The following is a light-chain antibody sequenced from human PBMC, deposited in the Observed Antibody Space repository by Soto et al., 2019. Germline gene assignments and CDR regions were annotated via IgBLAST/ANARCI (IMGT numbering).Light chain of an antibody. V-gene: IGKV1-5*03. CDR3: QQYSIRWT. Sequence: DIQMTQSPSTLSASVGDRVTIACRASQSISSWLAWYQQKPGKAPKLLIYQASSLESGLPSRFSGSGSGTEFTLTISNLQPDDFATYYGQQYSIRWTCGQGTKVDIK. CDR2: QAS. J-gene: IGKJ1*01. CDR1: QSISSW.